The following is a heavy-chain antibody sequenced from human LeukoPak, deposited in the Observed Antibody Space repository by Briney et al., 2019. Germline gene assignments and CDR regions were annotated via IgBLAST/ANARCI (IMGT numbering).Heavy chain of an antibody. V-gene: IGHV3-7*03. CDR3: AKEPASIDYDSSGYKGWFQH. Sequence: PGGSLRLSCAASGFTFITYAMTWVRQALGKGLEWVANIKQDGSAKYYVDSVKGRFTISRDNSKNSLYLQMNSLRTEDTALYYCAKEPASIDYDSSGYKGWFQHWGQGTLVAVSS. J-gene: IGHJ1*01. CDR1: GFTFITYA. CDR2: IKQDGSAK. D-gene: IGHD3-22*01.